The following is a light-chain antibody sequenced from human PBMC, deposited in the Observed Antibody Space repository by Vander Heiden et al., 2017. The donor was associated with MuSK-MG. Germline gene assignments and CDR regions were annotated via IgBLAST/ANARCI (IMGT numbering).Light chain of an antibody. V-gene: IGKV3-20*01. J-gene: IGKJ1*01. CDR3: QQDGSSMRT. CDR1: RRVSSNY. Sequence: VLTQSPGTLSLSPGERATLSCRASRRVSSNYLAWYQQKASQAPRLLIYAASTRATGIPDRCSGSGSGTDFTLTVSILEPEDFAVYYCQQDGSSMRTFGQGTKVEIK. CDR2: AAS.